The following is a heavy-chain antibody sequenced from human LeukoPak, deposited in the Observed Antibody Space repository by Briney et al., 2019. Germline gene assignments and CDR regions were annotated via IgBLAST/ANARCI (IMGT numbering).Heavy chain of an antibody. CDR3: ASLVGATGLSDY. Sequence: GGSLRLSCAASGFTFSSYWMNWVRQAPGKGLEWVSSISSSSSYIYYADSVKGRFTISRDNAKNSLYLQMNSLRAEDTAVYYCASLVGATGLSDYWGQGTLVTVSS. V-gene: IGHV3-21*01. J-gene: IGHJ4*02. CDR2: ISSSSSYI. D-gene: IGHD1-26*01. CDR1: GFTFSSYW.